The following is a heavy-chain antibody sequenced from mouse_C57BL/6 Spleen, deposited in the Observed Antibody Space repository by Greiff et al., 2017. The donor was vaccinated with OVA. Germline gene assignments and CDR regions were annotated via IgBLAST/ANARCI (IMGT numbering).Heavy chain of an antibody. CDR3: ARGVRDAMDY. CDR2: IYPGDGDT. CDR1: GYAFSSSW. Sequence: QVQLKESGPELVKPGASVKISCKASGYAFSSSWMNWVKQRPGKGLEWIGRIYPGDGDTNYNGKFKGKATLTADKSSSTAYMQLSSLTSEDSAVYFCARGVRDAMDYWGQGTSVTVSS. V-gene: IGHV1-82*01. J-gene: IGHJ4*01.